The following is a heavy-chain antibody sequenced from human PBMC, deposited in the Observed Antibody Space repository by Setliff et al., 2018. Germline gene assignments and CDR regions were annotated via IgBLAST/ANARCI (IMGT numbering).Heavy chain of an antibody. CDR1: GYTLTELS. CDR2: FDPEDGET. V-gene: IGHV1-24*01. CDR3: ATQPLQWELLGFDY. J-gene: IGHJ4*02. D-gene: IGHD1-26*01. Sequence: ASVKVSCKVSGYTLTELSMHWVRQAPGKGLEWMGGFDPEDGETIYAQKFQGRVTMTEDTSTDTAYMELSSLRSEDTTVYYCATQPLQWELLGFDYWGQGTLVTVS.